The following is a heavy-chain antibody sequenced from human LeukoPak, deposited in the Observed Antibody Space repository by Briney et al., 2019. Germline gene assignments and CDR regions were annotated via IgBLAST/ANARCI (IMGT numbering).Heavy chain of an antibody. CDR3: ARGGLRLVHGY. V-gene: IGHV1-3*04. CDR2: INTGNDET. D-gene: IGHD2-8*02. CDR1: GYPFSGFV. Sequence: ASVKVSCKASGYPFSGFVMHWVRQAPGQSLEWMGWINTGNDETKYSQEFQGRVTMTRDTSASIVYMELSSLRSEDTAVYYCARGGLRLVHGYWGQGTLVIVSS. J-gene: IGHJ4*02.